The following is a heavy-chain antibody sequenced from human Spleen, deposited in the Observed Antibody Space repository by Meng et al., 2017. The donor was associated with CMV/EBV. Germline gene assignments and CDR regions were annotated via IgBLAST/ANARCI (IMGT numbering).Heavy chain of an antibody. J-gene: IGHJ2*01. D-gene: IGHD3-16*01. CDR2: IYYSGST. CDR3: ARGSGGNLWYFDL. CDR1: GDSISSSSYY. Sequence: SETLSLTCTVSGDSISSSSYYWGWIRQPPGKGLEWIGNIYYSGSTYYNPSLKSRVTISLDTSKNQFYLKLTSVTAADTAVYYCARGSGGNLWYFDLWGRATLVTVSS. V-gene: IGHV4-39*07.